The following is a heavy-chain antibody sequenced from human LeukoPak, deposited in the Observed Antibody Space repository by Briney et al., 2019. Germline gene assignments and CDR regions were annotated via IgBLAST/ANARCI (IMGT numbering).Heavy chain of an antibody. CDR1: GFTFSSYR. V-gene: IGHV3-21*01. CDR2: ISSSSSYI. J-gene: IGHJ4*02. Sequence: PGGSLRLSYAASGFTFSSYRMNWVRQAPGKGLEWVSSISSSSSYIYYADSVKGRFTISRDNAKNSLYLQMNSLRAEDTAVYYCARQGIAVAGTDYWGQGTLVTVSS. CDR3: ARQGIAVAGTDY. D-gene: IGHD6-19*01.